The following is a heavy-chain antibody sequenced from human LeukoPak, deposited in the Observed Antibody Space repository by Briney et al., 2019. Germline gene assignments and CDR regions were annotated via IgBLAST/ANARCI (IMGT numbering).Heavy chain of an antibody. J-gene: IGHJ4*02. CDR3: ARDYYDSSGRYFDY. Sequence: SETLSLTCTVSGGSISSYSWCWIRQPPGKGLEWIGYIYYSGSTNYNPSLKSRVTISVDTFKNQFSLKLSSVTAADTAVYYCARDYYDSSGRYFDYWGRGTLVTVSS. V-gene: IGHV4-59*01. CDR2: IYYSGST. D-gene: IGHD3-22*01. CDR1: GGSISSYS.